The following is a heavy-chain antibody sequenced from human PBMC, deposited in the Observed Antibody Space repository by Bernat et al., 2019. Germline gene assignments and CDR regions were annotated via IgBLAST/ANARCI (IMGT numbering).Heavy chain of an antibody. CDR2: ISGSGGST. CDR1: GFTFSSYA. V-gene: IGHV3-23*01. D-gene: IGHD3-16*02. J-gene: IGHJ5*02. Sequence: EVQLLESGGGLVQPGGSLRLSCAASGFTFSSYAMSWVRQAPGKGLEWVSAISGSGGSTYYADSVKGRFTISRDNCKNTLYLQMNSLRAEDTAVYYCAKDPGYDYIWGSYRPTGWFDPWGQGTLVTVSS. CDR3: AKDPGYDYIWGSYRPTGWFDP.